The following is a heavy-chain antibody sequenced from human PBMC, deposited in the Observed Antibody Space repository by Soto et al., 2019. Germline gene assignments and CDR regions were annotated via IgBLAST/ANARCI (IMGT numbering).Heavy chain of an antibody. CDR3: ARLTGGSSSSKHFDY. CDR2: IYYSGST. Sequence: PSETLSLTCTVSGGSISSSSYYWGWIRQPPGKGLEWIGSIYYSGSTYYNPSLKSRVTISVDTSKNQFSLKLSSVTAADTAVYYCARLTGGSSSSKHFDYWGQGTLVTVFS. J-gene: IGHJ4*02. CDR1: GGSISSSSYY. V-gene: IGHV4-39*01. D-gene: IGHD6-6*01.